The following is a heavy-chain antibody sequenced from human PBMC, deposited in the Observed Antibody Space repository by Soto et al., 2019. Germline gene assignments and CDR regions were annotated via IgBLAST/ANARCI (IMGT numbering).Heavy chain of an antibody. CDR2: IIPIFGTA. Sequence: QAQLVQSGAEVKKPGSSVKVSCKASGGTFSSYAISWVRQAPGQGLEWMGGIIPIFGTANYAQKFQGRVTITADESTRTAYMELSSLRSEDTAVYYCARGYYYDSSGYYSNAYYFDYWGQGTLVTVSS. CDR3: ARGYYYDSSGYYSNAYYFDY. J-gene: IGHJ4*02. CDR1: GGTFSSYA. D-gene: IGHD3-22*01. V-gene: IGHV1-69*01.